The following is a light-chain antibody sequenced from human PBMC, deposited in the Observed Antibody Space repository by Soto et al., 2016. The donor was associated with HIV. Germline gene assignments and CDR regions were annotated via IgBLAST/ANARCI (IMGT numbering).Light chain of an antibody. CDR2: DDS. CDR3: QVWDSSSDRVV. J-gene: IGLJ2*01. Sequence: SYELTQPPSVPVAPGKTARITCDGNNIGSKSVHWYLQKPGQAPVLVVYDDSYRPSGIPERFSGSNSGNAATLTISRVEAGDEADYYCQVWDSSSDRVVFGGGTKAARP. CDR1: NIGSKS. V-gene: IGLV3-21*03.